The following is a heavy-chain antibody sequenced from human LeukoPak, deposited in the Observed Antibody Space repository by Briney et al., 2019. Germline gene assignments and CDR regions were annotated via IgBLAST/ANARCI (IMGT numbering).Heavy chain of an antibody. V-gene: IGHV1-46*01. Sequence: ASVKVSCKASGYTFTSYYMHWVRQAPGQGLEWMGIINPSGGSTSYAQKFQGRVTMTGDTSTSTVYMELSSLRSEDTAVYYCARDKRDDSSGSNWFDPWGQGTLVTVSS. J-gene: IGHJ5*02. CDR1: GYTFTSYY. CDR2: INPSGGST. D-gene: IGHD3-22*01. CDR3: ARDKRDDSSGSNWFDP.